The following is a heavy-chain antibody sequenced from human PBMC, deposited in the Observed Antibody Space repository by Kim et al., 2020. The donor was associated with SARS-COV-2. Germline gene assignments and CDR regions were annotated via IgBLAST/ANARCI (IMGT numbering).Heavy chain of an antibody. V-gene: IGHV1-69*04. CDR2: IIPILGIA. Sequence: SVKVSCKASGGTFSSYAISWVRQAPGQGLEWMGRIIPILGIANYAQKFQGRVTITADKSTSTAYMELSSLRSEDTAVYYCARVLEWFRFDPWGQGTLVTVSS. CDR1: GGTFSSYA. CDR3: ARVLEWFRFDP. J-gene: IGHJ5*02. D-gene: IGHD3-3*01.